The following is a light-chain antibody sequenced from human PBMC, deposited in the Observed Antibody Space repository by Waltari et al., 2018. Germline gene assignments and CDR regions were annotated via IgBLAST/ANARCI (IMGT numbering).Light chain of an antibody. CDR3: ASWDDSHYV. Sequence: QSVLTQPPSASATPGQRVSISCSGSHSNPGSNYLYCYQHLPGTAPKLLIYRNNQRPSRVPDRFSASKYGTSASLAISELRSEDEGIYYCASWDDSHYVFGPGTTVSVL. CDR1: HSNPGSNY. J-gene: IGLJ1*01. CDR2: RNN. V-gene: IGLV1-47*01.